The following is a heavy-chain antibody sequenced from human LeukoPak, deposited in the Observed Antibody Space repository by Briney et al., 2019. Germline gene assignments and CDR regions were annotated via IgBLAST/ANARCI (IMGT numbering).Heavy chain of an antibody. V-gene: IGHV4-31*03. J-gene: IGHJ3*02. CDR2: IYYSGST. CDR3: ARGAHYDSSGYYYVDAFDI. Sequence: SETLSLTCTVSGGSISSGGYYWSWIRQHPGKGLEWIGYIYYSGSTYYNPSLKSRVTISVDTSKNQFSLKLSSVTAADTAVYYCARGAHYDSSGYYYVDAFDIWGQGTMVTASS. CDR1: GGSISSGGYY. D-gene: IGHD3-22*01.